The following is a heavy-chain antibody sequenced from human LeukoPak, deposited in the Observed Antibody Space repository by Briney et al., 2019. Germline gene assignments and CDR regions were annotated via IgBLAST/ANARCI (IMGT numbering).Heavy chain of an antibody. J-gene: IGHJ4*02. D-gene: IGHD2-2*01. CDR2: IWHDGSND. CDR1: GFTLSSYA. Sequence: SGGSLRLSCAPAGFTLSSYAMHWVSQAEGKGMEWVAVIWHDGSNDYYGDTVKGRFTISRDNSKNTLYLQMNSLRAEATAVYYCARDMEGSTGFDYWGQGTLVTVSS. V-gene: IGHV3-33*01. CDR3: ARDMEGSTGFDY.